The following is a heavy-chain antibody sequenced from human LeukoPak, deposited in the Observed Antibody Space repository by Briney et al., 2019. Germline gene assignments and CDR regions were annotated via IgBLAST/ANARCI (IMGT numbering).Heavy chain of an antibody. J-gene: IGHJ5*02. CDR2: IYHSGST. CDR1: GYSISSGYY. Sequence: SETLSLTCTVSGYSISSGYYWGWIRQPPGKGLEWIGSIYHSGSTYYNPSLKSRVTISVDTSKNQFSLKLSSVTAADTAVYYCARTRITMVRGVISQAGWFDPWGQGTLVTVSS. V-gene: IGHV4-38-2*02. D-gene: IGHD3-10*01. CDR3: ARTRITMVRGVISQAGWFDP.